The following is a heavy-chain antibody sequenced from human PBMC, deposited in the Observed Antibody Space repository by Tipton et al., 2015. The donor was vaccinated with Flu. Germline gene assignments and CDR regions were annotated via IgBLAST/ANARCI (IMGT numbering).Heavy chain of an antibody. CDR3: AKGRGSTISLGDS. Sequence: SLRLSCAASGFTLSDHYIDWVRRAPGKGLEWVGFIRGGSSTVYYADSVRGRFTISRDSSKDSLYLQMNSLRAEDTAWYFCAKGRGSTISLGDSWGQGTLVTVSS. V-gene: IGHV3-11*01. CDR1: GFTLSDHY. D-gene: IGHD5/OR15-5a*01. J-gene: IGHJ1*01. CDR2: IRGGSSTV.